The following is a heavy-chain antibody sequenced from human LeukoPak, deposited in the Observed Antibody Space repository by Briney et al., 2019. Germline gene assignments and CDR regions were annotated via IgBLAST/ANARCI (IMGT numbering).Heavy chain of an antibody. D-gene: IGHD2-2*01. V-gene: IGHV1-46*01. CDR1: GYTFTCYY. CDR2: INPSGGST. Sequence: GASVKVSCKASGYTFTCYYMHWVRPAPGQGLEWMGIINPSGGSTSYAQKFQGRVTMTRDTSTSTVYMELSSLRSEDTAVYYCARAGNLGYCSSTSCRRPYGMDVWGQGTTVTVSS. J-gene: IGHJ6*02. CDR3: ARAGNLGYCSSTSCRRPYGMDV.